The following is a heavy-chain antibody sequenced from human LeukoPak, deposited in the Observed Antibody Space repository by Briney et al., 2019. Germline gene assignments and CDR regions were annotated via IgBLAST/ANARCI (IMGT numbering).Heavy chain of an antibody. Sequence: GGSLRLSCAASGFTFSSYGMHWVRQAPGKGLEWVAVIWYDGSNKYYADSVKGRFTISRDNSKNTLYLQMNSLRAEDTAVYYCAREGYDSSGYYYYIDYWGQGTLVTVSS. V-gene: IGHV3-33*01. J-gene: IGHJ4*02. D-gene: IGHD3-22*01. CDR2: IWYDGSNK. CDR3: AREGYDSSGYYYYIDY. CDR1: GFTFSSYG.